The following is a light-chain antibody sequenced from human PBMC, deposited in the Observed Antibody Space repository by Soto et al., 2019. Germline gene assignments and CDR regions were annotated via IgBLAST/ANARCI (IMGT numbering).Light chain of an antibody. CDR3: QQYNNWPPRT. J-gene: IGKJ1*01. CDR1: QSVSSN. CDR2: GAS. Sequence: EIVMTQSPATLSVSPGERATLSCRASQSVSSNLAWYQQKPGQAPRLPIYGASTRATGIPARFSGSGSGTEFTLTISSLQSEDFAVYYYQQYNNWPPRTFGQGTKVEIK. V-gene: IGKV3-15*01.